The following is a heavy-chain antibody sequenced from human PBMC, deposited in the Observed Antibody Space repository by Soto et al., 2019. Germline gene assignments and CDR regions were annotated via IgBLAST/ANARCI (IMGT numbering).Heavy chain of an antibody. CDR2: IYYTGST. CDR1: GGSVISASYY. J-gene: IGHJ4*02. V-gene: IGHV4-61*01. D-gene: IGHD5-18*01. CDR3: ARDIRGYSRAFDS. Sequence: AETLSLTCTVSGGSVISASYYWTCIRQHPGKGLEWIGYIYYTGSTNYNPSLKSRVTMSVDTSTNQFSLTLTSVTAADAAVYYCARDIRGYSRAFDSWGRGTLVTVSS.